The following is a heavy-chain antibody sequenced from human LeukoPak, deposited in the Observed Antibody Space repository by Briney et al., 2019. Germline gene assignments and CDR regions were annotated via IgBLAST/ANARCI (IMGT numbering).Heavy chain of an antibody. J-gene: IGHJ5*02. CDR3: ARDGCSGSSCIGNWFDP. CDR1: GGSIGSGDYF. D-gene: IGHD2-15*01. CDR2: MHYTGST. Sequence: PSETLSLTCTVSGGSIGSGDYFWSWIPQPPGKGLEGIGYMHYTGSTYFNPSLKSRVSTSVDTSKNQFSLKLSSVTAAATAVYYCARDGCSGSSCIGNWFDPWGQGTLVTVSS. V-gene: IGHV4-30-4*01.